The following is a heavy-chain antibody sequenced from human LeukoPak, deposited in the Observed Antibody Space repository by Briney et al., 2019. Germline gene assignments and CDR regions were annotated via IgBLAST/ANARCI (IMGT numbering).Heavy chain of an antibody. V-gene: IGHV3-33*01. CDR1: GFTFSSYG. Sequence: GGSLRLSCAASGFTFSSYGMHWVRQAPGKGLEWVAVIWYDGSNKYYADSVKGRFTISRDNSKNTLYLQMNSPRAEDTAVYYCASGYSSGWPFDYWGQGTLVTVSS. CDR2: IWYDGSNK. J-gene: IGHJ4*02. CDR3: ASGYSSGWPFDY. D-gene: IGHD6-19*01.